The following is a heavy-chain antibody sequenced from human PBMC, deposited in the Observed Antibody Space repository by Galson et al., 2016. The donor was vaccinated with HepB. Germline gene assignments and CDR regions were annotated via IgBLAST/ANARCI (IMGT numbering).Heavy chain of an antibody. CDR2: IYHSGST. D-gene: IGHD3-10*01. CDR1: GDSINYYS. J-gene: IGHJ4*02. Sequence: TLSLTCTVSGDSINYYSWSWIRQHPGKGLEWIGYIYHSGSTYYNPSLKSRVTISVDTSKNQFSLKLSSVTAADTAVYYCARDRSSGSGNFGYWGQGTLVTVSS. V-gene: IGHV4-31*03. CDR3: ARDRSSGSGNFGY.